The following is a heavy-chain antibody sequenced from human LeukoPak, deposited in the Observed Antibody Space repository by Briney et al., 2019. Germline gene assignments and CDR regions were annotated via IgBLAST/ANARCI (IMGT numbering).Heavy chain of an antibody. D-gene: IGHD4-23*01. J-gene: IGHJ4*02. V-gene: IGHV1-46*01. CDR3: AREFGGLYYFDY. CDR2: INPSGGST. CDR1: GYTFTSYY. Sequence: ASVKASCKASGYTFTSYYMHWVRQAPGPGLEWMGIINPSGGSTSYAQKFQGRVTMTRDTSTSTVYMELSSLRSEDTAVYYCAREFGGLYYFDYWGQGTLVTVSS.